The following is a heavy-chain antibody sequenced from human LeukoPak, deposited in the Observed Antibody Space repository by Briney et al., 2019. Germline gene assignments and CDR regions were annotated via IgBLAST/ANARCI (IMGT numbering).Heavy chain of an antibody. CDR2: ISGSGGST. CDR3: AKDRRYCSGGSCYRWFDP. D-gene: IGHD2-15*01. CDR1: GFAFSSYA. J-gene: IGHJ5*02. Sequence: PPGGSLRLSCAASGFAFSSYAMSWVRQAPGKGLEWVSAISGSGGSTYYADSVKGRFTISRDNSKNTLYLQMNSLRAEDTAVYYCAKDRRYCSGGSCYRWFDPWGQGTLVTVSS. V-gene: IGHV3-23*01.